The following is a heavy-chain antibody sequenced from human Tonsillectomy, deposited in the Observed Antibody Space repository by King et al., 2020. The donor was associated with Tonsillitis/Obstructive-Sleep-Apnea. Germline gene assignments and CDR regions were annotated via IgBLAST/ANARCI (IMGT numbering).Heavy chain of an antibody. V-gene: IGHV4-59*01. D-gene: IGHD3-22*01. CDR3: AGVYYYDSSGYSEFDP. CDR1: GGSISNYY. Sequence: VQLQESGPGLVKPSETLSLTCTVSGGSISNYYWSWIRQPPGKGLEWIGYIYYSGSTNYNPSLKSRVTISVDTSKKQFSLKLSSVTAADTAVYYCAGVYYYDSSGYSEFDPWGQGTLVTVSS. J-gene: IGHJ5*02. CDR2: IYYSGST.